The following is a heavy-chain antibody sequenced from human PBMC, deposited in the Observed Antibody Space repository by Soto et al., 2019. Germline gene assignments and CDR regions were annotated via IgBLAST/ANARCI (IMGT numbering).Heavy chain of an antibody. V-gene: IGHV1-18*01. CDR1: GYTFTSYG. CDR2: ISAYNGNT. Sequence: ASVKVSCKASGYTFTSYGISWVRPDPGQGLEWMGWISAYNGNTNYAQKLQGRVTMTTDTSTSTAYMELRSLRSDDTAVYYCARDRYCSSTSCYGGYYYGMDVWGQGTTVTVSS. J-gene: IGHJ6*02. CDR3: ARDRYCSSTSCYGGYYYGMDV. D-gene: IGHD2-2*01.